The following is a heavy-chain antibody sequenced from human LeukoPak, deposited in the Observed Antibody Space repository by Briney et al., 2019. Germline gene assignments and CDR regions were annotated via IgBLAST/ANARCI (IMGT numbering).Heavy chain of an antibody. CDR3: AKVSGNDDYGGNVLDY. CDR1: GFTFSSYA. J-gene: IGHJ4*02. V-gene: IGHV3-23*01. Sequence: GGSLRLSCAASGFTFSSYATSWVRQAPGKGLEWVSAISGSGGSTYYADSVKGRFTISRDKSKNTLYLQMNSLRAEDTAVYYCAKVSGNDDYGGNVLDYWGQGDLVTVSS. CDR2: ISGSGGST. D-gene: IGHD4-23*01.